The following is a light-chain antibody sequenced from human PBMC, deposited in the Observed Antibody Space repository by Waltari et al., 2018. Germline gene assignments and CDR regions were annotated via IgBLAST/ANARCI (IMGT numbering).Light chain of an antibody. V-gene: IGKV2-28*01. CDR2: LDS. CDR1: QSLLHSNGYNF. CDR3: LQALQTPLFA. J-gene: IGKJ3*01. Sequence: DIVMTQSPLSLPVTPGEPASISCRSSQSLLHSNGYNFLDWFLQKPGQSPHLLIYLDSIRASGVPDRFSGSASGTDFALKNSRVEAEDVGVYHCLQALQTPLFALGPGTKVHIK.